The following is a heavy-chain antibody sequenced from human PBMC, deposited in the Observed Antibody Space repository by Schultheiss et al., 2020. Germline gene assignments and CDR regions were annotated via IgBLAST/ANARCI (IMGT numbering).Heavy chain of an antibody. Sequence: ASVKVSCKASGYTFTSYGISWVRQAPGQGLEWMGWISAYNGNTNYAQKLQGRVTMTTDTSTSTAYMELRSLRSDDTAVYYCARDTPGYCSSTSCPILWGQGNLVTGYS. CDR3: ARDTPGYCSSTSCPIL. V-gene: IGHV1-18*01. CDR2: ISAYNGNT. J-gene: IGHJ4*02. CDR1: GYTFTSYG. D-gene: IGHD2-2*01.